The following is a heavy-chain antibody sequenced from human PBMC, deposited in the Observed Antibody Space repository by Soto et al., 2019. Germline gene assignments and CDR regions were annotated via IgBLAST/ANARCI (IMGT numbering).Heavy chain of an antibody. Sequence: EVQLVESGGGLVQTGGSLRLSCAASGFTFSAYWMSWVRQAPGKGLEWVANIKQAGSEKYYVDSVNGRFIISRDDAKNSLFLQVNSLRVEDTAVYYCAREKRANGYFEYWVQGTLVTVSS. V-gene: IGHV3-7*01. CDR3: AREKRANGYFEY. CDR1: GFTFSAYW. D-gene: IGHD6-25*01. J-gene: IGHJ4*02. CDR2: IKQAGSEK.